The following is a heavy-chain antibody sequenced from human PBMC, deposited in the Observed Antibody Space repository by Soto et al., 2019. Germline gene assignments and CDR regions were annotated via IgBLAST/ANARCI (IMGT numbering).Heavy chain of an antibody. J-gene: IGHJ6*02. V-gene: IGHV1-18*01. CDR3: ARVGGRWGLTYYYYYGMDV. D-gene: IGHD3-16*01. CDR1: GYTFTSYG. CDR2: ISAYNGNT. Sequence: QVQLVQSGAEVKKPGASVKVSCKASGYTFTSYGISWVRQAPGQGLEWMGWISAYNGNTNYAQKRQGRVTMTTDTSTSTAYMELRSLRSDDTAVYYCARVGGRWGLTYYYYYGMDVWGQGTTVTVSS.